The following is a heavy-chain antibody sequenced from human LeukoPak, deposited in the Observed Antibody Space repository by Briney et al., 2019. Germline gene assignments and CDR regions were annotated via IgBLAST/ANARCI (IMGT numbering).Heavy chain of an antibody. D-gene: IGHD6-13*01. V-gene: IGHV4-4*07. CDR1: GGSISSYY. Sequence: PSETLSLTCTVSGGSISSYYWSWIRQPAGKGLEWIGRIYTSGSTNYNPSLKSRVTMSVDTSKNQFSLKLSSVTAAYTAVYYCARDSPYSSSWYPTAYFDYWGQGTLVTVSS. CDR3: ARDSPYSSSWYPTAYFDY. J-gene: IGHJ4*02. CDR2: IYTSGST.